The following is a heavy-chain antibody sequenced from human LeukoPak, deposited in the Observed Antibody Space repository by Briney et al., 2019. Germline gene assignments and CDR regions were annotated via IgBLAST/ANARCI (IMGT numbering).Heavy chain of an antibody. Sequence: GGSLRLSCAASGFTFSSYWMHWVRQAPGKGLEWVAVIWYDGSNKYYADSVKGRFTTSRDNSKNTLYLQMNSLRAEDTAVYYCARDPGGIAVAGTDYWGQGTLVTVSS. CDR1: GFTFSSYW. CDR3: ARDPGGIAVAGTDY. D-gene: IGHD6-19*01. J-gene: IGHJ4*02. V-gene: IGHV3-33*08. CDR2: IWYDGSNK.